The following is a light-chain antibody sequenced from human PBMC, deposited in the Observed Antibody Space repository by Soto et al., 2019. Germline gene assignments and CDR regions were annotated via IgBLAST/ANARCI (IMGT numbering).Light chain of an antibody. Sequence: SYELTQPPSVSVAPGKMASISCGGNDIGSKGVHWYQQKPGQAPVLVIYSDTDLPPVITERFSGSNSANLATLTISRVEAGDEADYYCQVWDSGSAHVVFGGGTQLTVL. CDR2: SDT. J-gene: IGLJ2*01. V-gene: IGLV3-21*01. CDR1: DIGSKG. CDR3: QVWDSGSAHVV.